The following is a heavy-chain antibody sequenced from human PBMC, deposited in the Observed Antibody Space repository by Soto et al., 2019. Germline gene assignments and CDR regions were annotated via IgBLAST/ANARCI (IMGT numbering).Heavy chain of an antibody. CDR3: ARDRDYDFWSGDNNWFDP. V-gene: IGHV1-3*01. CDR1: GYTFTGYY. J-gene: IGHJ5*02. D-gene: IGHD3-3*01. Sequence: ASVKVSCKASGYTFTGYYMHWVRQAPGQRLEWMGWINAGNGNTKYSQKFQGRVTITRDTSASTAYMELSSLRSEDTAVYYCARDRDYDFWSGDNNWFDPWGQGTLVTVSS. CDR2: INAGNGNT.